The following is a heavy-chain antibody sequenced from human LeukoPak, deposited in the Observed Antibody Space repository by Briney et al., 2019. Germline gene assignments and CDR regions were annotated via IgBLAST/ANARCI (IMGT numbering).Heavy chain of an antibody. V-gene: IGHV3-23*01. CDR3: ASPPSYCSSTSCYSIY. CDR2: ITASGSNT. D-gene: IGHD2-2*01. J-gene: IGHJ4*02. CDR1: GFTFSYFA. Sequence: PGGSLRLSCAASGFTFSYFAMSWVRQAPGRGLEWVSTITASGSNTFYADSVKGRFTISRDNSKNTLSLQMNSLRAEDTAVYYCASPPSYCSSTSCYSIYWGQGTLVTVSS.